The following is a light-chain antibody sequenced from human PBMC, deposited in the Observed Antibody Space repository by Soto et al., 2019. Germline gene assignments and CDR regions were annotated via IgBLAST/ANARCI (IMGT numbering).Light chain of an antibody. CDR2: EGV. J-gene: IGLJ1*01. CDR3: CSYGGSYYV. V-gene: IGLV2-23*01. Sequence: QSVLTQPASVSGSPGQSITLSCTGTSSDVGSYNLVSWYQQHPGKAPKLMIYEGVRRPSGVSNRFSGSKSGNTASLTISGLQAEDEADYYCCSYGGSYYVFGTGTKVTVL. CDR1: SSDVGSYNL.